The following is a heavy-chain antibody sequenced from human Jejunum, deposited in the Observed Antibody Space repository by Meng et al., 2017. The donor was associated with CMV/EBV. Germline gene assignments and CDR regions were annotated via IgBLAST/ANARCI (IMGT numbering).Heavy chain of an antibody. CDR1: FTFTDNA. D-gene: IGHD2-2*01. CDR2: ITWNGVTI. J-gene: IGHJ6*02. CDR3: ARDYQLYYYHYYGMDV. V-gene: IGHV3-9*01. Sequence: FTFTDNAMHWVRQAPGKGLEWVSGITWNGVTIGYADSVKGRFTISRDNAKNSVYLQMNSLRAEDTALYYCARDYQLYYYHYYGMDVWGQGTTVTVSS.